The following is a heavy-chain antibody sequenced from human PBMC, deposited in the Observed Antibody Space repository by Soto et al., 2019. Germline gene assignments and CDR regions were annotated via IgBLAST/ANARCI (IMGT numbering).Heavy chain of an antibody. J-gene: IGHJ4*02. CDR3: ARGGYGDSDF. CDR1: GLSLSKARMG. Sequence: FGLTLDNPTEAHTLTFTVCGLSLSKARMGVSWIRQPPGKALEWLAHIFSNDEKSYSTSLKSRLTISKDTSKSQVVLTMTNMDPVDTAVYYCARGGYGDSDFWGQGTLVTVSS. CDR2: IFSNDEK. D-gene: IGHD4-17*01. V-gene: IGHV2-26*01.